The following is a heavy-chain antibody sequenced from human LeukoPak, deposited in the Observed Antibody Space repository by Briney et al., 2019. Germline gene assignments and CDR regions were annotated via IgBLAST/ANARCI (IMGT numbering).Heavy chain of an antibody. J-gene: IGHJ4*02. D-gene: IGHD3-10*01. CDR1: GFTFRSYG. CDR3: AKDLSWALEY. CDR2: IQYDGSNK. Sequence: PGGSLRLSCAASGFTFRSYGMHWVRQAPGTGLEWVAFIQYDGSNKHYADSVKGRSTITRDNSKNTLYLEMNSLRAEDTAVYYCAKDLSWALEYWGQGTLVTVSS. V-gene: IGHV3-30*02.